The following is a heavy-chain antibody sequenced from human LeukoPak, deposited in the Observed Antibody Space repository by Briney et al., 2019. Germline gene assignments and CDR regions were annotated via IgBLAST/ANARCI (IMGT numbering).Heavy chain of an antibody. Sequence: ASVKVSCKDSGYTVTSYDINWVRQATGQGLEWMGWMNPNSGNTGYAQKFQGRVTMTRNTSISTAYMEVSSLRSEDTAVYYCARLGYSGYDSVDYWGQGTLVTVSS. V-gene: IGHV1-8*01. D-gene: IGHD5-12*01. CDR3: ARLGYSGYDSVDY. CDR1: GYTVTSYD. CDR2: MNPNSGNT. J-gene: IGHJ4*02.